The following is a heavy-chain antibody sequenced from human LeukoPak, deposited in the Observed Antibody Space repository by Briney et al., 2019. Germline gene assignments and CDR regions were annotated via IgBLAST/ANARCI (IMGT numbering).Heavy chain of an antibody. CDR2: IWYGGSNK. J-gene: IGHJ6*03. CDR1: GFTFSSYG. V-gene: IGHV3-30*02. Sequence: GGSLRLSCAASGFTFSSYGMHWVRQAPGKGLEWVAVIWYGGSNKYYADSVKGRFTISRDNSKNTLYLQMNSLRAENTAVYYCAKGATGDYYYMDVWGKGTTVTVSS. D-gene: IGHD7-27*01. CDR3: AKGATGDYYYMDV.